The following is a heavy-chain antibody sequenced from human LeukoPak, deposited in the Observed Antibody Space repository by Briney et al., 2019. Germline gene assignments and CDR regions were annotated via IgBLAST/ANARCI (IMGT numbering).Heavy chain of an antibody. V-gene: IGHV3-48*01. CDR2: ISSSSGTI. J-gene: IGHJ5*02. D-gene: IGHD1-26*01. CDR1: GFTFSNYN. CDR3: AGSGTYRLRP. Sequence: GGSLRLSCGASGFTFSNYNMNWVRQAPGKGLEWVSYISSSSGTIYYADSVRGRFTISRDSAKNSLYLQMNSLRAEDTAIYYCAGSGTYRLRPWGQGTLVTVSS.